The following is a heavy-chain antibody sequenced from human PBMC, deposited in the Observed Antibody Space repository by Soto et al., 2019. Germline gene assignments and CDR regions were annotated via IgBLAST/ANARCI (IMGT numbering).Heavy chain of an antibody. Sequence: QTTLKESGPTLVKHTQTLTLTCTFSGFSLSTSGVGVGWIRQPPGKALEWLALIYWNDDKRYSPSLKSRLTITKDTSKNQVVLTMTNMDPVDTATYYCAHRAVYDFWSGYSFTNFDYWGQGTLVTVSS. J-gene: IGHJ4*02. CDR1: GFSLSTSGVG. CDR2: IYWNDDK. D-gene: IGHD3-3*01. CDR3: AHRAVYDFWSGYSFTNFDY. V-gene: IGHV2-5*01.